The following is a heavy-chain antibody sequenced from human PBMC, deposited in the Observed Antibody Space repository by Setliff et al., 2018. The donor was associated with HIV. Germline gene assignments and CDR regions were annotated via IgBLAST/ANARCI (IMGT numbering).Heavy chain of an antibody. Sequence: GGSLRLSCAASGFTFSSYGMHWVRQAPGKGLEWVAVIWYDGSNKYYAQSVEGRFTISRDNSKNTLYLQMDSLRAEDTAVYYCARDPRIVTPEGVAGGPWGQGTLVTVSS. CDR1: GFTFSSYG. J-gene: IGHJ5*02. CDR3: ARDPRIVTPEGVAGGP. D-gene: IGHD3-10*01. V-gene: IGHV3-33*08. CDR2: IWYDGSNK.